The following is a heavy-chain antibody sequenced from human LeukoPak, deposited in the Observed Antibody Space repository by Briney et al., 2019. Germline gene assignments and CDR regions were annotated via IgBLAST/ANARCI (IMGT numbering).Heavy chain of an antibody. D-gene: IGHD3-22*01. CDR3: ARRNSAGYYLHDAFDI. CDR1: GYSFTSYW. J-gene: IGHJ3*02. Sequence: GESLKISRKGSGYSFTSYWIGWVRQMPGKGLEWMGIIYPGDSDTRYSPSFQGQVTISADKSISTAYLQWSSLKASDTAMYYCARRNSAGYYLHDAFDIWGQGTMVTVSS. CDR2: IYPGDSDT. V-gene: IGHV5-51*01.